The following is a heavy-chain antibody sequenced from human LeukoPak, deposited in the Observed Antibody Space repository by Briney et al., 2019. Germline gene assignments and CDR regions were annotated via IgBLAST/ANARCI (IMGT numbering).Heavy chain of an antibody. J-gene: IGHJ4*02. CDR2: INHSGST. V-gene: IGHV4-34*01. CDR3: ARGSITRYYFDY. D-gene: IGHD3-3*01. CDR1: GGSFIDYS. Sequence: SETLSLTCAVYGGSFIDYSWSWFRQPPGKGLEWIGEINHSGSTDYNPSLKSRVTISIDTSKNQFSLKLSSVTAADTAVYYCARGSITRYYFDYWGQGTLVTVSS.